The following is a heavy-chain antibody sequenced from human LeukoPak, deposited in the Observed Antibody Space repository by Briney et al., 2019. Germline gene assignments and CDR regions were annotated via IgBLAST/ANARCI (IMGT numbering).Heavy chain of an antibody. V-gene: IGHV3-74*01. CDR2: INSDGSST. CDR3: AIPFPSDSSGLY. CDR1: GFTFSSYW. J-gene: IGHJ4*02. D-gene: IGHD3-22*01. Sequence: GGSLRLSCAASGFTFSSYWMHWVRQAPGKGLVWVSRINSDGSSTSYADSVKGRFTISRDNAKNTLFLQMKSLRAEDTAVYYCAIPFPSDSSGLYWGQGTLVTVSS.